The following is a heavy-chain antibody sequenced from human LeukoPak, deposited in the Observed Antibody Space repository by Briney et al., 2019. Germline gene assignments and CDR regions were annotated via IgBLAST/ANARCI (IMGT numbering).Heavy chain of an antibody. V-gene: IGHV3-7*04. Sequence: GGSLGLSCAASGFTFSSYWMSWVRQAPGKGLEWVANIKQDGSEKYYVDSVKGRFTISRDNAKNSLYLQMNSLRAEGTAVYYCARDGYYDSSPIDSWGQGTLVTVSS. CDR2: IKQDGSEK. D-gene: IGHD3-22*01. J-gene: IGHJ4*02. CDR1: GFTFSSYW. CDR3: ARDGYYDSSPIDS.